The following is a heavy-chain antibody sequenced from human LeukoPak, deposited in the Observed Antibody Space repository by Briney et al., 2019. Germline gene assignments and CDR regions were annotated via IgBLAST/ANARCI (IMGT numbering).Heavy chain of an antibody. CDR3: AKVGSSGWSAYYYYYMDV. D-gene: IGHD6-19*01. CDR2: IWYDGSNK. J-gene: IGHJ6*03. Sequence: GGSLRLSCAASGFTFSSYGMHWVRQAPGKGLEWVAVIWYDGSNKYYADSVKGRFAISRGNSKNTLYLQMNSLRAEDTAVYYCAKVGSSGWSAYYYYYMDVWGKGTTVTVSS. CDR1: GFTFSSYG. V-gene: IGHV3-33*06.